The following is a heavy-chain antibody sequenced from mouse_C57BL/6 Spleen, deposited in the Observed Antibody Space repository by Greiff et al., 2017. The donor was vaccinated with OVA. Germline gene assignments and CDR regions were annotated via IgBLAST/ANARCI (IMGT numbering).Heavy chain of an antibody. V-gene: IGHV1-76*01. CDR1: GYTFTDYY. CDR3: ARGYDGKFAY. CDR2: IYPGSGNT. Sequence: QVQLQQSGAELVRPGASVKLSCKASGYTFTDYYINWVKQRPGQGLEWIARIYPGSGNTYYNEKFKGKATLTAEKSSSTAYMQLSSLTSEDSAVYFCARGYDGKFAYWGQGTLVTVSA. D-gene: IGHD2-12*01. J-gene: IGHJ3*01.